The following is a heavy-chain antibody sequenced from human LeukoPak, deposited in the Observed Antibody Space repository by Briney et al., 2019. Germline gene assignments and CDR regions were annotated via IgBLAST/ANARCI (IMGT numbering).Heavy chain of an antibody. V-gene: IGHV1-8*03. Sequence: ASVKVSCKAAGYSFNTFHMNWVRQAPGQGPEWIGWVNPDNGNTGFAQKFQGRVTITQNSSVTTVYMELSSLTSEDTAVYYCAKEEVAGTLWGQGTLVTVSS. CDR2: VNPDNGNT. CDR3: AKEEVAGTL. J-gene: IGHJ4*02. D-gene: IGHD6-19*01. CDR1: GYSFNTFH.